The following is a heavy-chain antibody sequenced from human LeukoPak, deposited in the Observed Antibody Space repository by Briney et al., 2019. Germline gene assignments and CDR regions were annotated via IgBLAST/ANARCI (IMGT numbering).Heavy chain of an antibody. D-gene: IGHD6-6*01. Sequence: PGRSLRLSCAASGXTFSSYGMHWVRQAPGKGLEWVGVISYDGSNKYCAVCVKGRFTISRDNSKNTLYLQMNCLRAEYTAVYYCAKQKIHIAARPAYYYYGMDVGGQGTTVTVSS. CDR3: AKQKIHIAARPAYYYYGMDV. J-gene: IGHJ6*02. CDR2: ISYDGSNK. V-gene: IGHV3-30*18. CDR1: GXTFSSYG.